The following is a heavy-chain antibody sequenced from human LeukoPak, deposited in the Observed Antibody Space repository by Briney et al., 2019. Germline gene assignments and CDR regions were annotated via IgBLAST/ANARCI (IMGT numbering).Heavy chain of an antibody. V-gene: IGHV3-21*01. Sequence: GGSLRLSCAASGFTFSSYSTNWVRQAPGKGLELVSSISNSSSYIYYADSVKGRFTISRDNAKNSLYLQMNSLRAEDTAVYYCARDPGCSGGSCYFAFDIWGQGTMVTVSS. CDR2: ISNSSSYI. J-gene: IGHJ3*02. CDR1: GFTFSSYS. CDR3: ARDPGCSGGSCYFAFDI. D-gene: IGHD2-15*01.